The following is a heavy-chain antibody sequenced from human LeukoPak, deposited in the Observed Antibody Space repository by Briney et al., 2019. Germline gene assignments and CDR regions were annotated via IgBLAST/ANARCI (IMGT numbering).Heavy chain of an antibody. CDR2: ISSSSSYI. V-gene: IGHV3-21*01. D-gene: IGHD2/OR15-2a*01. CDR3: ARDLRSMEDYYYYGMDV. J-gene: IGHJ6*02. Sequence: GGSLRLSCAASGFTFSSYSMNWVRQAPGKGLEWVSSISSSSSYIYYADSVKGRFTISRDNAKNSLYLQMNSLRAEDTAVYYCARDLRSMEDYYYYGMDVWGQGTTVTVSS. CDR1: GFTFSSYS.